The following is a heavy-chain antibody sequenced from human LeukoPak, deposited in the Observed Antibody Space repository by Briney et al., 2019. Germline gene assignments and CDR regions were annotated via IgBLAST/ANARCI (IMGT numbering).Heavy chain of an antibody. D-gene: IGHD6-6*01. J-gene: IGHJ4*02. Sequence: SETLSLTCTVSGGSISSYYWSWIRQPPGKGLEWIGYIYYTGSTNYNPSLQSRVTMFVDMSKNQFSLRLSSVTAADRAVYYCARHRAYSSSSPFDYWGQGTLVTVSS. CDR3: ARHRAYSSSSPFDY. V-gene: IGHV4-59*08. CDR1: GGSISSYY. CDR2: IYYTGST.